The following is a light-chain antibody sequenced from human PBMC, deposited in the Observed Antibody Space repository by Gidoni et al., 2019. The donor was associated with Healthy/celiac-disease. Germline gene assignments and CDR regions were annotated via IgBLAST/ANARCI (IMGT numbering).Light chain of an antibody. Sequence: SYELTQPHSVSVSPGQTASITCSGAKLGDKYACWYQQKPGQSTVLVIYQDSKRPSGIPERFSGSNSGNTATLTISGTQAMDEADYYCQAWDSSTGGVFGTGTKVTVL. CDR3: QAWDSSTGGV. CDR1: KLGDKY. V-gene: IGLV3-1*01. J-gene: IGLJ1*01. CDR2: QDS.